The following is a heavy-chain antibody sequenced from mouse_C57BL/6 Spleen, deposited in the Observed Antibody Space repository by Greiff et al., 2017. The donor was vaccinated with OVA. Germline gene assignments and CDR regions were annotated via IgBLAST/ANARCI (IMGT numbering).Heavy chain of an antibody. CDR1: GYTFTSYW. CDR3: ASLTTVVDFDC. V-gene: IGHV1-59*01. D-gene: IGHD1-1*01. Sequence: QVQLQQPGAELVRPGTSVKLSCKASGYTFTSYWMHWVKQRPGQGLEWIGVIDPSDSSTNYNQKLKGKATLPVDTSSSTAYWQLGSLTSEDSAVYYCASLTTVVDFDCWSQGTTLTVSS. CDR2: IDPSDSST. J-gene: IGHJ2*01.